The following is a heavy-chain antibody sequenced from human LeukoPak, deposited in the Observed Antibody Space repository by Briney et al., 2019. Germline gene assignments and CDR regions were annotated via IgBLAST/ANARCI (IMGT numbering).Heavy chain of an antibody. J-gene: IGHJ5*02. CDR2: IKQDGSEK. CDR3: ARDGPYSSSATHPP. CDR1: GFTFSSSW. D-gene: IGHD6-6*01. V-gene: IGHV3-7*03. Sequence: PGGSLRLSCAASGFTFSSSWMSWVRQAPGKGLEWVANIKQDGSEKYYLGSVKGRFTISRDNAKSSLYLQMDSLRAEDTAVYYCARDGPYSSSATHPPWGQGTLVTVSS.